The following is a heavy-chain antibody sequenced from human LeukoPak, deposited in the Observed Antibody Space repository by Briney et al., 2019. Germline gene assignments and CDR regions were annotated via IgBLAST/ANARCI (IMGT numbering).Heavy chain of an antibody. CDR3: ARGTYYYDSSGYTLGY. CDR2: IRYDGSNK. V-gene: IGHV3-30*02. Sequence: GGSLRLSCAASGFIFSSYGMHWVRQAPGKGLEWVAFIRYDGSNKYYADSVKGRFTISRDNSKNTLYLQMNSLRAEDTAVYYCARGTYYYDSSGYTLGYWGQGTLVTVSS. CDR1: GFIFSSYG. D-gene: IGHD3-22*01. J-gene: IGHJ4*02.